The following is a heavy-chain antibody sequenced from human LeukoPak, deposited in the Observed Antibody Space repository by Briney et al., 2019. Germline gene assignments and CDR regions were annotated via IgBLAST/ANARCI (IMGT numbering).Heavy chain of an antibody. CDR2: IGIAGDT. CDR1: GFTFSSYD. V-gene: IGHV3-13*01. CDR3: ARATNSGPWGYFDL. Sequence: GGSLRISCAASGFTFSSYDMHWVRQATGKGLEWVSAIGIAGDTYYPGSVKGRFTISRENAKNSLYLQMNSLRAGDTAVYYCARATNSGPWGYFDLWGRGTLVTVSS. D-gene: IGHD5-12*01. J-gene: IGHJ2*01.